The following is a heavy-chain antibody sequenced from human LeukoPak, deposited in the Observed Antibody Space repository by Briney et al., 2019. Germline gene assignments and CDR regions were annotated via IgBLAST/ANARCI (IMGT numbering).Heavy chain of an antibody. CDR3: ATGYCSGGSCYRDYGANVPFDS. J-gene: IGHJ5*01. CDR1: GFPFRSYW. D-gene: IGHD2-15*01. CDR2: INSDGSTT. Sequence: GGSLRLSCAASGFPFRSYWMHWVRQAPGKVLVWVARINSDGSTTVYADSVKGRFTISRGKAKNTMYLQMNSVTVEDTAVYYCATGYCSGGSCYRDYGANVPFDSWGQGALVTVSS. V-gene: IGHV3-74*01.